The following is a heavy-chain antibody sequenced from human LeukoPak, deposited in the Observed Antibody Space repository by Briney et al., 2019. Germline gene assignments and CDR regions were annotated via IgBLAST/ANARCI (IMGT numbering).Heavy chain of an antibody. V-gene: IGHV4-34*01. D-gene: IGHD6-19*01. Sequence: SETLSLTCAVYGGSFSGYYWSWIRQPPGKGLEWIGEINHSGSTNYKPSLKSRVTISVDTSKNQFSLKLSSVTAADTAVYYCARGEYSSGWYSYWGQGTLVTVSS. CDR3: ARGEYSSGWYSY. J-gene: IGHJ4*02. CDR2: INHSGST. CDR1: GGSFSGYY.